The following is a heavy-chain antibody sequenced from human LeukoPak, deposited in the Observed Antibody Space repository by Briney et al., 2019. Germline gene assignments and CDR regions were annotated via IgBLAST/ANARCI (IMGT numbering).Heavy chain of an antibody. Sequence: SETLSLTCTVSGGSISSGSYYWSWIRQPAGKGLEWIGRIYTSGSTNYNPSLKSRVTISVDTSKNQFSLKLSSVTAADTAFYYCARVGLYGDSRGAIQHWGQGTLVTVSS. D-gene: IGHD4-17*01. CDR2: IYTSGST. CDR1: GGSISSGSYY. CDR3: ARVGLYGDSRGAIQH. V-gene: IGHV4-61*02. J-gene: IGHJ1*01.